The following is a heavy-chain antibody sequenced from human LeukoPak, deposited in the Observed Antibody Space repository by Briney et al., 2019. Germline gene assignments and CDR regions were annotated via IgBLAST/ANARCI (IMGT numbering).Heavy chain of an antibody. J-gene: IGHJ6*03. CDR2: IYTSWNT. CDR3: ARDPRYNWTNYYYYYYMDV. V-gene: IGHV4-4*07. Sequence: PSVTLSLLCTFSGRLISSYYWSWIRQPAGKGLEGIGRIYTSWNTNFNPSLKSRVTVSVDTSKDHFFLKPSPVTAADTAVYYCARDPRYNWTNYYYYYYMDVWGKGTTVTVSS. D-gene: IGHD1-20*01. CDR1: GRLISSYY.